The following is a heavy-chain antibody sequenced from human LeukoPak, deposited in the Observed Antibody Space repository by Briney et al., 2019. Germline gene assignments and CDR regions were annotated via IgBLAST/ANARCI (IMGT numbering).Heavy chain of an antibody. CDR2: IKQDGSEK. J-gene: IGHJ4*02. CDR1: GLSFSNAW. V-gene: IGHV3-7*03. D-gene: IGHD5-12*01. Sequence: GGSLRLSCAASGLSFSNAWVSWVRQAPGKGLEWVANIKQDGSEKYYVDSLKGRFTISRDNAKNSLYLQINSQRADDTAIYYCARDSGRFYIDYWGQGTLVTVSS. CDR3: ARDSGRFYIDY.